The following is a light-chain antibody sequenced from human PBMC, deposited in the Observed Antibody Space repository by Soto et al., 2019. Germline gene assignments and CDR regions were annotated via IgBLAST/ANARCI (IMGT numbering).Light chain of an antibody. CDR1: SSNIGAGYD. CDR2: GNS. J-gene: IGLJ1*01. Sequence: QSVLTQPPSVSGAPGQRVTISCTGGSSNIGAGYDVHWYQQLPGTAPKLLIYGNSNRPSGVPDRFSGSKSGTSASLAITGLQAEDEADYYCKSYDSSLSGSSVFGTGTKVTV. CDR3: KSYDSSLSGSSV. V-gene: IGLV1-40*01.